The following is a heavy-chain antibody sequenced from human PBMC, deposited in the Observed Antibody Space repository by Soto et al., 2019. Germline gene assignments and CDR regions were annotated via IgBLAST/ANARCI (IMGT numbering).Heavy chain of an antibody. J-gene: IGHJ4*02. Sequence: GGSLRLSCAASGFTFSSYWMHWVRQAPGKGLVWVSFISSSSSTIYYADSVKGRFTISRDNAKNSLYLQMNSLRDEDTAVYYCARDRGYTYGFDFWGQGALVTVSS. CDR3: ARDRGYTYGFDF. CDR2: ISSSSSTI. V-gene: IGHV3-48*02. D-gene: IGHD5-18*01. CDR1: GFTFSSYW.